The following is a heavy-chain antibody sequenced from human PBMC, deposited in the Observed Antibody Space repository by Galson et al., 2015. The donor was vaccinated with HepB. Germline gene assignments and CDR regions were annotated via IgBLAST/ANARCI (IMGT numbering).Heavy chain of an antibody. CDR3: ARETKTYYYHYGMDV. V-gene: IGHV3-30*04. CDR1: GFTFSTYT. CDR2: ISYDGSNK. J-gene: IGHJ6*02. Sequence: SLRLSCAASGFTFSTYTMHWVRQAPGKGLEWAAVISYDGSNKYNADSVRGRFTISRDNSKNTLYLQMNSLRAEDAAVYYCARETKTYYYHYGMDVWGQGTTGTGSS.